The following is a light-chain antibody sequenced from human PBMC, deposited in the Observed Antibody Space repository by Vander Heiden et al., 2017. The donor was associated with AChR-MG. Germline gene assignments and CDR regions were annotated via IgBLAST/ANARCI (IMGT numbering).Light chain of an antibody. Sequence: DIQMTQSPSTLSASVGDRVTITCRASQRISSWLAWYQQKPGKAPNLLIYKASSLESGVPSRFSGSGSGTEFTLTISSLQSDDFATYYCQQYNSYPWTFGQGTKVEIK. V-gene: IGKV1-5*03. CDR1: QRISSW. CDR3: QQYNSYPWT. CDR2: KAS. J-gene: IGKJ1*01.